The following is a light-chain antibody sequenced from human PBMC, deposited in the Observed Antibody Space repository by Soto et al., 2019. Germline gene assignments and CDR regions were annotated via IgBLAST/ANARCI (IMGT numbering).Light chain of an antibody. V-gene: IGLV2-14*01. CDR3: SSYTSSGIYV. CDR1: SSDVGGYNY. CDR2: EVS. Sequence: QSVLTQPAPVSGSPGQSITISCTGTSSDVGGYNYVSWYQQHPGKAPKLMIYEVSNRPSGISTRFSGSKSGNTASLTISGLQAEDEADYYCSSYTSSGIYVFGTGTKVTVL. J-gene: IGLJ1*01.